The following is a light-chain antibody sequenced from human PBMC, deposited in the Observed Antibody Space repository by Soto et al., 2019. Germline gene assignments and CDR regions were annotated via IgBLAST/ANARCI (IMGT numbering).Light chain of an antibody. V-gene: IGLV2-14*01. CDR2: DVS. CDR3: NSYTTTNTWV. Sequence: QSALTQPASVSGSPGQSITISCTGTSSDVGAYNFVSWYQQHPGTAPKLMIYDVSNRPSGVSNRFSGSKSGNTASLTISGLQAEDEADYYCNSYTTTNTWVFGGGTQLTVL. CDR1: SSDVGAYNF. J-gene: IGLJ3*02.